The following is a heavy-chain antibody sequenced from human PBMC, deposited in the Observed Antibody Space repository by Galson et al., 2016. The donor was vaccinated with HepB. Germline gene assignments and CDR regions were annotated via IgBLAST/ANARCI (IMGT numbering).Heavy chain of an antibody. D-gene: IGHD3-10*01. Sequence: SLRLSCAASGFTVSSNYMSWVRQAPGKGLEWVSIIHSDGSSTSYADSVKGRFTTSRDNAKNTLYLQMNSLRVEDTAVYYCARDRSSGSGNFGYWGQGTLVTVSS. V-gene: IGHV3-53*01. CDR2: IHSDGSST. CDR1: GFTVSSNY. CDR3: ARDRSSGSGNFGY. J-gene: IGHJ4*02.